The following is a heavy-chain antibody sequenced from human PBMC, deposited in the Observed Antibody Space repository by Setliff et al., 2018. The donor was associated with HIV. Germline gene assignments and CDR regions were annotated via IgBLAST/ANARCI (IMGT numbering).Heavy chain of an antibody. J-gene: IGHJ4*02. V-gene: IGHV4-34*01. D-gene: IGHD1-26*01. CDR1: GGSFSGYY. Sequence: SETLSLTCAVYGGSFSGYYWSWIRQPPGKGLEWIGEINHSGSTNYNMSLWSRVTVSLDASRNQFSLELISATAADTAVYYCAGGPGTTSIDYWAQGTLVTVSS. CDR3: AGGPGTTSIDY. CDR2: INHSGST.